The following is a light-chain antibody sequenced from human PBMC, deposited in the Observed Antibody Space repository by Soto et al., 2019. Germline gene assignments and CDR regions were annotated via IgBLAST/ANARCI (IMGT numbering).Light chain of an antibody. V-gene: IGKV3-15*01. J-gene: IGKJ4*01. CDR2: DTS. CDR3: QPYNNWPLT. CDR1: QGIGDT. Sequence: EVVMMQSPATLSVSPVECSPLSCKASQGIGDTLAWYQHKPGQTPRLLIYDTSTRATGVPTRFSGSRSGAEFTLTINSLQSEDFAVYYCQPYNNWPLTFGGGTKVDIK.